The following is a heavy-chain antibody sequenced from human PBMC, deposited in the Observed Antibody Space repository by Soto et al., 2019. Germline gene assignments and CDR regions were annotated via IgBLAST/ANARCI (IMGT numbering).Heavy chain of an antibody. CDR3: ARGGVSTRTFDY. D-gene: IGHD3-3*01. V-gene: IGHV5-51*01. CDR2: IYPSDSDT. J-gene: IGHJ4*02. CDR1: GYSFTSYW. Sequence: GESLKISCKGSGYSFTSYWISWVRQMPVKGLELMGIIYPSDSDTRYRPSFQGQVTISADKSISSAYLQWSSLRASDTAMYYCARGGVSTRTFDYWGQGTPVTVSS.